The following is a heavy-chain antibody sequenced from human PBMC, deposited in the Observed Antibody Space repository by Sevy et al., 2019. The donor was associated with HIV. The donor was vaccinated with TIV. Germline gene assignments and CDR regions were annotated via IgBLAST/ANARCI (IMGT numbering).Heavy chain of an antibody. V-gene: IGHV3-15*01. CDR3: TTLGNTMVRGVILQSFDY. Sequence: GGSLRLSCAASGFTFSNAWMSWVRQAPGKGLEWVGRIKSKTDGGTTDYAAPVKGRFTISRDDSKNTLYLQMNSLKTEDTAVYYCTTLGNTMVRGVILQSFDYWGQGTLVTVSS. D-gene: IGHD3-10*01. J-gene: IGHJ4*02. CDR2: IKSKTDGGTT. CDR1: GFTFSNAW.